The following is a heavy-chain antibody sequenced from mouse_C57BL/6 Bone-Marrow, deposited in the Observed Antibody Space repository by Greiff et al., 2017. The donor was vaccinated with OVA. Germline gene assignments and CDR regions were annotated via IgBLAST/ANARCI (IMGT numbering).Heavy chain of an antibody. Sequence: VQLQQSGAELVRPGASVKLSCTASGFNIKDDYMHWVKQRPEQGLEWIGWIDPENGDTEYASKFQGKATITADTSSNTAYLQLSSLTSEDTAVYYCTTLGNGYFYAMDYWGQGTSVTVSS. CDR3: TTLGNGYFYAMDY. D-gene: IGHD2-3*01. V-gene: IGHV14-4*01. CDR1: GFNIKDDY. CDR2: IDPENGDT. J-gene: IGHJ4*01.